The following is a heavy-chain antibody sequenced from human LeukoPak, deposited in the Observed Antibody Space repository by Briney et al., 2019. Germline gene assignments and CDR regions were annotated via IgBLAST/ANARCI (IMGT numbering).Heavy chain of an antibody. CDR1: GFTFSSLW. CDR2: INPDGSEK. CDR3: ARGGSGTSWYWYY. D-gene: IGHD6-13*01. J-gene: IGHJ4*02. V-gene: IGHV3-7*01. Sequence: GASLRLSCEASGFTFSSLWMTWVRQAPGKGLEWVANINPDGSEKYYVDSVKGRFTISRDNAQNSLYLQMNSLRAEDTAIYFCARGGSGTSWYWYYWGQGTLVTVSS.